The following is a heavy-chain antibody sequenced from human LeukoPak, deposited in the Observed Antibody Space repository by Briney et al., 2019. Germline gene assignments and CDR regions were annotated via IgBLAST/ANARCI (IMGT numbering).Heavy chain of an antibody. Sequence: ETLSLTCTVSGGSISSSSYYWGWIRQPPGKGLEWVSSISSSSSYIYYADSVKGRFTISRDNAKNSLYLQMNSLRAEDTAVYYCASTGPLCIGGSCYDYWGQGTLVTVSS. J-gene: IGHJ4*02. CDR1: GGSISSSS. CDR3: ASTGPLCIGGSCYDY. D-gene: IGHD2-15*01. V-gene: IGHV3-21*01. CDR2: ISSSSSYI.